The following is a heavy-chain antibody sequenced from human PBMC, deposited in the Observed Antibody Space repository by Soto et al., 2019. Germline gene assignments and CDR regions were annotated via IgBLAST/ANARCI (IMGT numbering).Heavy chain of an antibody. CDR1: GFTFSSYA. J-gene: IGHJ4*02. V-gene: IGHV3-23*01. D-gene: IGHD3-22*01. CDR2: ISGSGGST. CDR3: AKDSPSDSSGYSGIEGY. Sequence: PGGSLRLSCAASGFTFSSYAMSWVRQAPGKGLEWVSAISGSGGSTYYADSVKGRFTISRDNSKNTLYLQMNSLRAEDTAVYYCAKDSPSDSSGYSGIEGYWGQGTLVTVSS.